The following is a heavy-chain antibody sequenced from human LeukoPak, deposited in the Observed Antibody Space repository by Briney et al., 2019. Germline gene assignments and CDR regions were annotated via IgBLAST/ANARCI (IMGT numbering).Heavy chain of an antibody. V-gene: IGHV3-23*01. J-gene: IGHJ4*02. CDR2: ASGSGGST. CDR3: AKDLGSVVTPPSLDS. CDR1: GFTFSSYA. D-gene: IGHD4-23*01. Sequence: GRSLRLSCAASGFTFSSYAMSWVRQAPGKGLEWVSAASGSGGSTYYADSVRGRFTISRDNSKNTLYLQMNSLRAEDTAVYYCAKDLGSVVTPPSLDSWGQGTLVTVSS.